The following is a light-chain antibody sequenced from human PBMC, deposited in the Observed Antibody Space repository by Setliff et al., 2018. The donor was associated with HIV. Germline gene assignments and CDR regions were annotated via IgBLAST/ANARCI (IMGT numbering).Light chain of an antibody. CDR3: SSYTSSSTYV. CDR2: DVT. CDR1: SSDVGGYKY. J-gene: IGLJ1*01. V-gene: IGLV2-14*01. Sequence: QSVLTQPAYVSGSPGQSITISCTGSSSDVGGYKYVSWYQQHPGKAPKLIIYDVTNRPSGVSNSFSGSKSGNTASLTISGLQAEDEAEYYCSSYTSSSTYVFGSGTKVTVL.